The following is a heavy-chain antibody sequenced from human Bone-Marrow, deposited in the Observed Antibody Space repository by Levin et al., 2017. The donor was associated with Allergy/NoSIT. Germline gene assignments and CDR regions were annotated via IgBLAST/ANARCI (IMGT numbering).Heavy chain of an antibody. J-gene: IGHJ3*02. CDR1: GFTFSIYS. D-gene: IGHD2-8*02. CDR2: ISSSGSDM. CDR3: ARGIIGDVRVAHKEAFDI. Sequence: GGSLRLSCTVSGFTFSIYSINWVCQAPGKGLEWVSSISSSGSDMYYVDSVRGRFTISRDNAKNSLTLQMNSLRAEDTAVYYCARGIIGDVRVAHKEAFDIWGQGTMVSVSS. V-gene: IGHV3-21*01.